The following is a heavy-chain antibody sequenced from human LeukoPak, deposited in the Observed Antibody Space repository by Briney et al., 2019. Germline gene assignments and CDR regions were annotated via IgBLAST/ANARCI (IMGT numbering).Heavy chain of an antibody. CDR1: GYTFTSYG. D-gene: IGHD4-11*01. Sequence: ASVKVSCKASGYTFTSYGISWVRQAPGQGLEWMGWISAYNGNTNYAQKLQGRVTMTTDTSTSTAYMELRSLRSDDTAVYYCARDYGRDSNYWFGPWGQGTLVTVSS. V-gene: IGHV1-18*01. J-gene: IGHJ5*02. CDR3: ARDYGRDSNYWFGP. CDR2: ISAYNGNT.